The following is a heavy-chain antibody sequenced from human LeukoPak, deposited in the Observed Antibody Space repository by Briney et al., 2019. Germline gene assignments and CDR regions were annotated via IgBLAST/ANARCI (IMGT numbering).Heavy chain of an antibody. CDR3: ARDKYYGSGNYGKYNWFDP. J-gene: IGHJ5*02. V-gene: IGHV3-21*04. Sequence: GGSLRLSCAASAFTFSSYSMNWVRQAPGKGLEWVSSISSSGSYIYYADSVKGRFTISRDNAKNSLYLQMNSLRAEDTAVYYCARDKYYGSGNYGKYNWFDPWGQGALVTVSS. CDR2: ISSSGSYI. D-gene: IGHD3-10*01. CDR1: AFTFSSYS.